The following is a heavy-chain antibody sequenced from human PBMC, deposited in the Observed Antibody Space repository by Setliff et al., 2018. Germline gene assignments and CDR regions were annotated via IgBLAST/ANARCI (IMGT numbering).Heavy chain of an antibody. CDR3: ATGPRDSRNYLNWLGS. J-gene: IGHJ1*01. V-gene: IGHV3-15*01. Sequence: ETLSLSCSVSGITFKNAWMTWVRQAPGKGPQWVGRIKSSIEGATSDYGAPARGRFTISRDESKNMIHLQMNNLKIEDTGFYFCATGPRDSRNYLNWLGSWGPGTLVTVS. CDR1: GITFKNAW. D-gene: IGHD4-4*01. CDR2: IKSSIEGATS.